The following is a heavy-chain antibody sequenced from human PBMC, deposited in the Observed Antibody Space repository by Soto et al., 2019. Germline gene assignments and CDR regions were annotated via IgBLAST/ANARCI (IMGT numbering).Heavy chain of an antibody. V-gene: IGHV3-23*01. CDR2: ISGSGGST. D-gene: IGHD3-3*01. CDR3: AKGHDNLERLLFCKYFDY. J-gene: IGHJ4*02. CDR1: GFTFSSYA. Sequence: GGSLRLSCAASGFTFSSYAMSWVRQAPGKGLEWVSAISGSGGSTYYADSVKGRFTISRDNSKNTLYLQMNSLRAEDTAVYYCAKGHDNLERLLFCKYFDYWGQGTLVTVSS.